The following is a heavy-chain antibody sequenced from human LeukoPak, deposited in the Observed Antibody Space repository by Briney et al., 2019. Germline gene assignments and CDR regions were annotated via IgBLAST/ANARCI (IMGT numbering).Heavy chain of an antibody. CDR3: ARGLIAAAGTGWFDP. J-gene: IGHJ5*02. Sequence: PSETLSLTCAVYGGSFSGYYWSWIRQPPGKGLEWIGEINHSGSTNYNPSLKSRVTISVDTSKNQFSLKLSSVTAADTAVYYCARGLIAAAGTGWFDPWGQGTLVTVSS. D-gene: IGHD6-13*01. CDR2: INHSGST. V-gene: IGHV4-34*01. CDR1: GGSFSGYY.